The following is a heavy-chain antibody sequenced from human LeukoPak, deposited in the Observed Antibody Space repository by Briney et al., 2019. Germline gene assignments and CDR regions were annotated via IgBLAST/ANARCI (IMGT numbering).Heavy chain of an antibody. J-gene: IGHJ4*02. CDR3: ARDGGYSTNFDY. CDR1: GFTFSNYA. V-gene: IGHV3-7*01. D-gene: IGHD1-26*01. Sequence: GGSLRLSCAASGFTFSNYAMNWVRQAPGKGLEWVANIKQDGSEKYYVDSVKGRFTISRDNAKNSLYLQMNSLRGEDTALYYCARDGGYSTNFDYWGQGALVTVSS. CDR2: IKQDGSEK.